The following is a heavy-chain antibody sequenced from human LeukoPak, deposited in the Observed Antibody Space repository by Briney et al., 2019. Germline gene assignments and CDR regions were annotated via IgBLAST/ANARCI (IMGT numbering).Heavy chain of an antibody. CDR1: GFTFDDYA. CDR3: AKAVGATYNYMDV. D-gene: IGHD1-26*01. V-gene: IGHV3-9*03. Sequence: PGGSLRLSCAASGFTFDDYAMHWVRQAPGKGLEWVSGISWNSGSIGYADSVKGRFPISRDNAKSSLYLQMNSLRTEDMAFYYCAKAVGATYNYMDVWGNGTTVTVSS. CDR2: ISWNSGSI. J-gene: IGHJ6*03.